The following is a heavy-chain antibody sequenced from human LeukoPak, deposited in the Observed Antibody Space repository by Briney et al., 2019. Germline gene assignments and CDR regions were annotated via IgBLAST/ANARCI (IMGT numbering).Heavy chain of an antibody. CDR3: ARRALYSYATFDY. V-gene: IGHV4-38-2*02. Sequence: SETLSLTCTVSGDSVSAGVYWAWIRQPPGKGLEWIGSLYHSGSTYYNPSLKSRVSISVDRSKNQFSLKLSSVTAADTAVYYCARRALYSYATFDYWGQEPWSPSPQ. J-gene: IGHJ4*01. CDR1: GDSVSAGVY. CDR2: LYHSGST. D-gene: IGHD5-18*01.